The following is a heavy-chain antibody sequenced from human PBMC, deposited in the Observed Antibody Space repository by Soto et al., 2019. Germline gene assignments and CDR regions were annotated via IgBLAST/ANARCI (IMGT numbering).Heavy chain of an antibody. CDR1: GYTFTGYY. CDR3: ARVDQYYYGSGSYYEKGGDAFDI. V-gene: IGHV1-2*04. CDR2: INPNSGGT. J-gene: IGHJ3*02. Sequence: ASVKVSCKASGYTFTGYYMHWVRQAPGQGLEWMGWINPNSGGTNYAQKFQGWVTMTRDTSISTAYMELSRLRSDDTAVYYCARVDQYYYGSGSYYEKGGDAFDIWGQGTMVTVSS. D-gene: IGHD3-10*01.